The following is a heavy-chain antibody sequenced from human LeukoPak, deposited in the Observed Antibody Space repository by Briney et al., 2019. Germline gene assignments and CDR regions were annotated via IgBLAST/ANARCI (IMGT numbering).Heavy chain of an antibody. D-gene: IGHD3-22*01. V-gene: IGHV5-51*01. Sequence: FTKWWVAWVRQMPGKGLELMAIIYPCDSDTKYSPSFQGHGTISADKSINNAYLQWNTLKASDTAMYYCARRDHYSDSSGHYLAFHLWGQGTMVTVSS. CDR1: FTKWW. J-gene: IGHJ3*01. CDR3: ARRDHYSDSSGHYLAFHL. CDR2: IYPCDSDT.